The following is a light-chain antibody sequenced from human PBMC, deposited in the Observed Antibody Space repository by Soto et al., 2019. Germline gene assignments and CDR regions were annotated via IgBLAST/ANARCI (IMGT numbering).Light chain of an antibody. CDR3: QQYGSSPLT. CDR1: QSFINSY. V-gene: IGKV3-20*01. J-gene: IGKJ4*01. CDR2: GAS. Sequence: DIVLTPSPGTLSLSPGERATLSCRASQSFINSYLGWYQQKPGQAPRLLIYGASTRATGIPARFSGSGSGTDFTLTISRLEPEDFAVYYCQQYGSSPLTFGGGTKVDIK.